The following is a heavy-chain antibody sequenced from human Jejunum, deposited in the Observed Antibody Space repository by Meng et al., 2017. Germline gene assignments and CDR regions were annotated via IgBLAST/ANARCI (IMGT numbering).Heavy chain of an antibody. J-gene: IGHJ4*02. D-gene: IGHD2-21*01. CDR1: GFTFSSSS. CDR3: AKLVPY. CDR2: VTTDGNT. V-gene: IGHV3-23*04. Sequence: VHLVEPGGGCVPPGDSLRLSSAASGFTFSSSSRTWVRQAPGKGLEWVSSVTTDGNTYYADSVKGRFTISRDNSKNTLYLQMSSLRAEDTALYYCAKLVPYWGQGTLVTVSS.